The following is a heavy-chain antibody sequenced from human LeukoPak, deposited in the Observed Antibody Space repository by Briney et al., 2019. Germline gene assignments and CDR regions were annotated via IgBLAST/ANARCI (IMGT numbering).Heavy chain of an antibody. J-gene: IGHJ6*03. CDR3: ARVVGFTISYYMDV. CDR2: INSDGSSI. Sequence: GGSLRLSCAASGFTFSSYWMHWVRQAPGKGLVWVSRINSDGSSISYADSVKGRFTISRDNAKNTLYLQMNSLRAEDTAVYYCARVVGFTISYYMDVWGKGTTVTVSS. D-gene: IGHD3-10*01. V-gene: IGHV3-74*01. CDR1: GFTFSSYW.